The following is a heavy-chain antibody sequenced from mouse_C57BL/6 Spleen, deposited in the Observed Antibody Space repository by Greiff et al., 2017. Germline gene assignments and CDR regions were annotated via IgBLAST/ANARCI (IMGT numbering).Heavy chain of an antibody. Sequence: EVQLQQSGPVLVKPGASVKMSCKASGYTFTDYYMNWVKQSHGKSLEWIGVINPYNGGTSYNQKFKGKATLTVDKSSSTAYMELNSLTSEDSAVYYGARNYYGNYFDYWGKGTTLTVSS. CDR1: GYTFTDYY. CDR3: ARNYYGNYFDY. J-gene: IGHJ2*01. D-gene: IGHD1-1*01. V-gene: IGHV1-19*01. CDR2: INPYNGGT.